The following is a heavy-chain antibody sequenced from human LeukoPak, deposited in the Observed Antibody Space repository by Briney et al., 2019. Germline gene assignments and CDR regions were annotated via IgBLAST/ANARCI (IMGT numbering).Heavy chain of an antibody. CDR1: GFTFSDYY. CDR3: ARYSSSWYPLFDY. J-gene: IGHJ4*02. Sequence: PGGSLRLSCAASGFTFSDYYMSWIRQAPGKGLEWVSYISSSGSTIYYADSVKGRFTISRDNAKNSLYLQMNSLRAEDTAVYYCARYSSSWYPLFDYWGQGTLVTVSS. CDR2: ISSSGSTI. V-gene: IGHV3-11*01. D-gene: IGHD6-13*01.